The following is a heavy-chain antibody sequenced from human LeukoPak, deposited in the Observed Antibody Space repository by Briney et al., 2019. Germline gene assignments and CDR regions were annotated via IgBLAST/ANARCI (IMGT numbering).Heavy chain of an antibody. D-gene: IGHD3-22*01. CDR3: ARVGFRDGHSSGYYYNTLGAYDI. CDR2: IYYSGST. CDR1: GGSISIYY. J-gene: IGHJ3*02. Sequence: SETLSLTCTVSGGSISIYYWSWIRQPPGKGLEWIGYIYYSGSTNYNPSLKSRVTISVDTPKNQFSLKLSSVTAADTAVYYCARVGFRDGHSSGYYYNTLGAYDIWGQGTMVTVSS. V-gene: IGHV4-59*01.